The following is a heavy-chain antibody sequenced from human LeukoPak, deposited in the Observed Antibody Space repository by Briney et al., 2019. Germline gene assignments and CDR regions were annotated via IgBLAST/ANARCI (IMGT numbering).Heavy chain of an antibody. CDR3: AREYSSGWYPYYFDY. CDR2: IYYSGST. V-gene: IGHV4-31*03. J-gene: IGHJ4*02. Sequence: SETLSLTCTVSGGSISSGGYYWSWIRQRPGKGLEWIGYIYYSGSTYYNPSLKSRVTISVDTSKNQFSLKLSSVTAADTAVYYCAREYSSGWYPYYFDYWGQGTLVTVSS. D-gene: IGHD6-19*01. CDR1: GGSISSGGYY.